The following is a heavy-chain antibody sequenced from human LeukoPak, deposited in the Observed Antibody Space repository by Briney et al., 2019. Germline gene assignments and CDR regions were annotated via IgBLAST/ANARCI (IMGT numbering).Heavy chain of an antibody. D-gene: IGHD5-18*01. CDR3: ARGEIQLWLPSADY. V-gene: IGHV1-2*02. Sequence: GASVKVSCKASGYTFTSYYMHWVRQAPGQGLEWMGWINPNSGGTNYAQKFQGRVTMTRDTSISTAYMELSRLRSDDTAVYYCARGEIQLWLPSADYWGQGTLVTVSS. CDR1: GYTFTSYY. J-gene: IGHJ4*02. CDR2: INPNSGGT.